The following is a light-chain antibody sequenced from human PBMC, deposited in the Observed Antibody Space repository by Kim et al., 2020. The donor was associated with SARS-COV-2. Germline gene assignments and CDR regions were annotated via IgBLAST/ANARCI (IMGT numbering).Light chain of an antibody. Sequence: AAVRDRVTMTCHASQEITIYLNWYQQKTRKAPKLLIYNASTVGEGVPTRFSGSRSVTDFTFTTSTPQPEDIVTYYCQQYENLTVTFGGGTKVDI. CDR1: QEITIY. J-gene: IGKJ4*01. CDR2: NAS. V-gene: IGKV1-33*01. CDR3: QQYENLTVT.